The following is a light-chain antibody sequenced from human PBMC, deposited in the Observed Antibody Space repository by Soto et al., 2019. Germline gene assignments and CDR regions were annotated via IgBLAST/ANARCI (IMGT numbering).Light chain of an antibody. CDR3: QQYGGSPLVT. CDR2: GAS. CDR1: QSISSGY. J-gene: IGKJ4*01. V-gene: IGKV3-20*01. Sequence: ETVLTQSPGTLSLSPGERATLSCRASQSISSGYLAWYQQRPGQAPRLLISGASNRANGIPDRFSGSGSATDFTLTISRLEPEDFAVYYCQQYGGSPLVTFGGGTKLEIK.